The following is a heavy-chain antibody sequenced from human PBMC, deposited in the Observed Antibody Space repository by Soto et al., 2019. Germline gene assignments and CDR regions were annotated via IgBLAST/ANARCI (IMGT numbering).Heavy chain of an antibody. CDR1: GFTFSSYS. CDR3: AREETYYDFWSGSPGGYYYYGMDV. V-gene: IGHV3-48*02. Sequence: PGGSLRLSCAASGFTFSSYSMNWVRQAPGKGLEWVSYISSSSSTIYYADSVKGRFTISRDNAKNSLYLQMNSLRDEDTAVYYCAREETYYDFWSGSPGGYYYYGMDVWGQGTTVTVSS. J-gene: IGHJ6*02. CDR2: ISSSSSTI. D-gene: IGHD3-3*01.